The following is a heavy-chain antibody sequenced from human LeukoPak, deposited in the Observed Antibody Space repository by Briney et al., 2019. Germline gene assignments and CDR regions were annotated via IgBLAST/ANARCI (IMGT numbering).Heavy chain of an antibody. CDR2: IYYSGST. Sequence: SETLSLTCTVSGGSFSSGSYYWSWIRQPPGKGLEWIGFIYYSGSTNYNPSLKSRVTISVDTSKNQFSLKLSSVTAADTAVYYCARGGTQLTFPVWGQGTLVTVSS. V-gene: IGHV4-61*01. J-gene: IGHJ4*02. CDR1: GGSFSSGSYY. D-gene: IGHD4/OR15-4a*01. CDR3: ARGGTQLTFPV.